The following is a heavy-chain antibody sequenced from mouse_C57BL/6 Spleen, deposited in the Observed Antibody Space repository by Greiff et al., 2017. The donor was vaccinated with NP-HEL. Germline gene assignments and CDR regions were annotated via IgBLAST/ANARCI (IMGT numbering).Heavy chain of an antibody. CDR2: IYPCSSYT. V-gene: IGHV1-81*01. CDR1: GYTFTSYG. CDR3: ARREAAQGTAMDY. D-gene: IGHD6-1*01. J-gene: IGHJ4*01. Sequence: QVQLQQPGAELARPGASVKLSCKASGYTFTSYGIRWVKQRPGQGLEWIGVIYPCSSYTNYNEKFKGKATLTADKSSSTAYMELRSLTSEDSAVYYCARREAAQGTAMDYWGQGTSVTVSS.